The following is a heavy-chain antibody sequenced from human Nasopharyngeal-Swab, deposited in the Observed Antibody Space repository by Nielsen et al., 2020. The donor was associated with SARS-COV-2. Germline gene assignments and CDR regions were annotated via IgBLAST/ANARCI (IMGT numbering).Heavy chain of an antibody. D-gene: IGHD4-17*01. CDR1: GFTFSSYA. Sequence: GGSLRLSCAASGFTFSSYAMHWVRQAPGKGLEWVAVISYDGSNKYYADSVKGRFTISRDNSKNTLYLQMNSLRAEDTAVYYCARDGDESLYYYYYMDVWGKGTTVTVSS. J-gene: IGHJ6*03. V-gene: IGHV3-30-3*01. CDR2: ISYDGSNK. CDR3: ARDGDESLYYYYYMDV.